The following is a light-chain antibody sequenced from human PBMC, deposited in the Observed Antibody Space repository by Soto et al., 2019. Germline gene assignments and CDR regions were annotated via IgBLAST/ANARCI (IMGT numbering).Light chain of an antibody. J-gene: IGLJ3*02. CDR1: YNL. CDR3: FSYAGNRRV. CDR2: EVN. Sequence: QSALTQPASVSGSPGQSITISCTGTYNLVSWYQQHPGKAPKLMIFEVNKRPSGVSYLFSGSKSGKTASLTISALQAEDEADYFCFSYAGNRRVFGGGTKLTVL. V-gene: IGLV2-23*02.